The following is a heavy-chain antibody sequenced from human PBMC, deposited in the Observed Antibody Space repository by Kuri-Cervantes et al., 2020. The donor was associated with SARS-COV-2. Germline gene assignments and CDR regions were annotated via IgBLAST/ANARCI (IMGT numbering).Heavy chain of an antibody. CDR3: ARLVQQYSSSSSPDY. J-gene: IGHJ4*02. Sequence: SETLSLTCTVSGGSISSSSYYWGWIRQPPGKGLEWIGNIYYSGSTYYSPSLKSRVTISVDMSKNQFSLNLNSVTAADTAVYYCARLVQQYSSSSSPDYWGQGTLVTVSS. CDR1: GGSISSSSYY. CDR2: IYYSGST. V-gene: IGHV4-39*01. D-gene: IGHD6-6*01.